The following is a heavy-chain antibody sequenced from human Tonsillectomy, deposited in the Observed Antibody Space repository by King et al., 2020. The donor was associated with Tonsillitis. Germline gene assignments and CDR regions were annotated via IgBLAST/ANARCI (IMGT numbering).Heavy chain of an antibody. CDR2: ISGSGSFT. CDR3: AKDSSSCWYVVGGFDP. D-gene: IGHD6-19*01. J-gene: IGHJ5*02. Sequence: VQLVESGGGLVQRGGSLRLSCAASGFTFRSYAMSWVRQAPGKGLEWVSAISGSGSFTYYAGSVKGRFTISRDNSKNTLYLQMNSLRAEDTAVYYCAKDSSSCWYVVGGFDPWGQGTLVTVSS. CDR1: GFTFRSYA. V-gene: IGHV3-23*04.